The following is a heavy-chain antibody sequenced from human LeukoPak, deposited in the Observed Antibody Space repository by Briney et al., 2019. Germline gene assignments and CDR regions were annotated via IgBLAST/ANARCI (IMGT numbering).Heavy chain of an antibody. CDR2: IRYDGSNK. V-gene: IGHV3-30*02. CDR1: GFTFSRYG. J-gene: IGHJ4*02. D-gene: IGHD2-21*02. Sequence: GGSLRLSCAASGFTFSRYGMHWVRQAPGKGLEWVAFIRYDGSNKYYADSVKGRFTISRDNSKNTLYLQMNSLRADDTAVYYCAKVGPATANRGHYFDYWGQGTLVTVSS. CDR3: AKVGPATANRGHYFDY.